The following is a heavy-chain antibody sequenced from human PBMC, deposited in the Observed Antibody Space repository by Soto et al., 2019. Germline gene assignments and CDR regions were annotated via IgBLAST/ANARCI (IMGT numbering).Heavy chain of an antibody. Sequence: SETLSLTCPFSGCSLSRGGFYWSWIRQHPGKGLEWIGYIYYSGSTYYNPSLKSRVTISVDTSKNQFSLKLSSVTAADTAIYYCARSVFPWGQGTLVTVSS. CDR2: IYYSGST. J-gene: IGHJ5*02. CDR3: ARSVFP. V-gene: IGHV4-31*03. CDR1: GCSLSRGGFY.